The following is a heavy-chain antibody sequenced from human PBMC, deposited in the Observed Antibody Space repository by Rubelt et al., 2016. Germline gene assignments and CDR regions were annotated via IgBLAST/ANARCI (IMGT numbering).Heavy chain of an antibody. CDR3: ARGDGYTFGY. D-gene: IGHD5-24*01. Sequence: QVQLVQSGAEVKKPGASVNISCKASGYSFTKYMHWVRQAPGQGLEWMGFINPNSGGTNYAQKFQGRVTMTRDTSISTAYMELSRLGSDDTAVYYCARGDGYTFGYWGQGTLVTVSS. CDR1: GYSFTKY. V-gene: IGHV1-2*02. J-gene: IGHJ4*02. CDR2: INPNSGGT.